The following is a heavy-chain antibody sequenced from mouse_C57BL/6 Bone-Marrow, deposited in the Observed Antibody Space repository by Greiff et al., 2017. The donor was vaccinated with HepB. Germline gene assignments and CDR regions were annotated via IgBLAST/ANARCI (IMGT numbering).Heavy chain of an antibody. CDR3: ATAPMYY. CDR1: GFTFSDYG. Sequence: EVKLQESGGGLVKPGGSLKLSCAASGFTFSDYGMHWVRQAPEKGLEWVAYISSGSSTIYYADTVKGRFTISRYNAKNTLFLQMTSLRSEDTAMYYCATAPMYYWGQGTSVTVSS. V-gene: IGHV5-17*01. D-gene: IGHD3-1*01. CDR2: ISSGSSTI. J-gene: IGHJ4*01.